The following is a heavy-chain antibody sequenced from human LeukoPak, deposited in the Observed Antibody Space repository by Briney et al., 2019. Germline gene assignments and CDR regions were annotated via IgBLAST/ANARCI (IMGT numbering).Heavy chain of an antibody. CDR3: ARESVSVAGIDY. V-gene: IGHV3-23*01. D-gene: IGHD6-19*01. Sequence: GGSLRLSCAASGFTFSSYAMSWVRQVPGKGLEWVSGISGSGGTTYYADSVKGRFTISRDNAKNSLYLQMNSLRDEDTAVYYCARESVSVAGIDYWGQGTVVTVSS. J-gene: IGHJ4*02. CDR1: GFTFSSYA. CDR2: ISGSGGTT.